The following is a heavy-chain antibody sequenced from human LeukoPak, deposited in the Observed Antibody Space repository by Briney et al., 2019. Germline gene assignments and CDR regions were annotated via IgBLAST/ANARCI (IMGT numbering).Heavy chain of an antibody. J-gene: IGHJ3*02. Sequence: GGSLRLSCAASGFTFNRYNMNWVRQAPGKGLEWVSSISTSSSYIYYADSVRGRFTISRDNAKNTLYLQMNSLRAEDTAVYYCAASTNAFDIWGQGTMVTVSS. CDR3: AASTNAFDI. V-gene: IGHV3-21*01. CDR1: GFTFNRYN. CDR2: ISTSSSYI. D-gene: IGHD3-3*02.